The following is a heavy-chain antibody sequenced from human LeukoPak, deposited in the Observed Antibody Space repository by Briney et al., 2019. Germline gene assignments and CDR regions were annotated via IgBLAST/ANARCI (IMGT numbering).Heavy chain of an antibody. J-gene: IGHJ6*03. CDR3: ASTLFRFLEGSYRSSYYYYMDV. V-gene: IGHV1-69*06. D-gene: IGHD3-3*01. Sequence: SVKVSCKASGGTFSSYAISWVRQAPGQGLEWMGGIIPIFGTVNYAQKFQGRVTITADKSTSTAYMELSSLRSEDTAVYYCASTLFRFLEGSYRSSYYYYMDVWGKGTTVTVSS. CDR1: GGTFSSYA. CDR2: IIPIFGTV.